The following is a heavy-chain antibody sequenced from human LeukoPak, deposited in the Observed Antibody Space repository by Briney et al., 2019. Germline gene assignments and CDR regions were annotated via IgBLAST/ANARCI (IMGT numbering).Heavy chain of an antibody. CDR3: ARVLSFGELFYYYYYMDV. CDR2: IYYSGST. CDR1: GGSISSYY. D-gene: IGHD3-10*01. Sequence: SETLSLTCTVSGGSISSYYWSWIRQPPGKGLEWIGYIYYSGSTNYNPSLKSRVTISVDTSKNQFSLKLSSVTAADTAVYYCARVLSFGELFYYYYYMDVWGKGTTVTVSS. V-gene: IGHV4-59*01. J-gene: IGHJ6*03.